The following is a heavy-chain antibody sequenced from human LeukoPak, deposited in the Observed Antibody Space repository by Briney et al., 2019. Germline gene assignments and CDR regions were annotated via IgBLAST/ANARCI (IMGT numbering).Heavy chain of an antibody. V-gene: IGHV4-30-2*01. CDR1: GGSIGSGGYS. Sequence: PSETLSLTCAVSGGSIGSGGYSWSWIRQPPGKGLEWIGYIYYSGSAYYNPSLKSRVTISVDKSKNQFSLKLNSVTAADTAIYYCAKVYGDYIMDVWGQGTTVTVSS. J-gene: IGHJ6*02. CDR3: AKVYGDYIMDV. CDR2: IYYSGSA. D-gene: IGHD4-17*01.